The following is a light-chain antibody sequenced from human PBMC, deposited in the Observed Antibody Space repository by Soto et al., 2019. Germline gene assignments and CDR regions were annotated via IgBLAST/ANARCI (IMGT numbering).Light chain of an antibody. V-gene: IGLV1-40*01. CDR1: NYNIGAGYD. CDR3: KSYDNSLNGYV. CDR2: ANT. J-gene: IGLJ1*01. Sequence: QSFLTQPRSVYGAPGQRGPLSCTGSNYNIGAGYDAHWYQQLPGTAPKLLIYANTNRPSRVPDQFSGSKYGASASLAITGPQSEDEADYYCKSYDNSLNGYVFGTGTKVTVL.